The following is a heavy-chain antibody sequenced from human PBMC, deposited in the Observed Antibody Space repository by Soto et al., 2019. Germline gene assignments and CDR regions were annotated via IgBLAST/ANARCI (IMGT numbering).Heavy chain of an antibody. CDR1: GGTFSSYT. J-gene: IGHJ5*02. V-gene: IGHV1-69*02. CDR2: IIPILGIA. CDR3: ARAPRSSWYAP. D-gene: IGHD6-13*01. Sequence: SVKVSCKASGGTFSSYTISWVRQAPGQGLEWMGRIIPILGIANYAQKLQGRVTMTTDTSTSTAYMELRSLRSDDTAVYYCARAPRSSWYAPWGQGTLVTVSS.